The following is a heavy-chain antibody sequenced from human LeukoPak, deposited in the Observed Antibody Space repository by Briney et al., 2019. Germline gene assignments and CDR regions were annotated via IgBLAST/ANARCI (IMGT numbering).Heavy chain of an antibody. J-gene: IGHJ4*02. D-gene: IGHD5-12*01. CDR2: IYPGDSDT. CDR1: GYSFTSYC. V-gene: IGHV5-51*01. CDR3: ARSGGYDYGGVDY. Sequence: GESLQISCKGSGYSFTSYCIGWVRQMPGKGLGRMGIIYPGDSDTRYSPSFQGQVTISADKSISTAYLQWSSLKASDTAMYYCARSGGYDYGGVDYWGQGTLVTVSS.